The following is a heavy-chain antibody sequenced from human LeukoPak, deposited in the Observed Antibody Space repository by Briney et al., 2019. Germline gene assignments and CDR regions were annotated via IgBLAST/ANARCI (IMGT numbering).Heavy chain of an antibody. CDR3: ARNQGLDDYVWGSYRYTTLDY. Sequence: VASVKVSCKASGGTFSSYAISWVRQAPGQGLEWMGRIIPILGIANYAQKFQGRVTITADKSTSTAYMELSSLRSEDTAVYYCARNQGLDDYVWGSYRYTTLDYWGQGTLVTVSS. CDR1: GGTFSSYA. V-gene: IGHV1-69*04. CDR2: IIPILGIA. D-gene: IGHD3-16*02. J-gene: IGHJ4*02.